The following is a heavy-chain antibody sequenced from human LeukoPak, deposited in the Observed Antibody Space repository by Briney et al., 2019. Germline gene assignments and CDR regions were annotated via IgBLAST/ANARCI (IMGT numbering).Heavy chain of an antibody. CDR3: AREFEGSASGAGY. J-gene: IGHJ4*02. V-gene: IGHV3-43*02. CDR1: GFTFDDYA. CDR2: ISGDGGST. Sequence: GGSLRLSCAASGFTFDDYAMHWVRQAPGKGLEWVSLISGDGGSTYYADSVKGRFTVSRDNAENSLYLQMNSLRADDTAVYYCAREFEGSASGAGYWGRGTLVTVSS. D-gene: IGHD3-16*01.